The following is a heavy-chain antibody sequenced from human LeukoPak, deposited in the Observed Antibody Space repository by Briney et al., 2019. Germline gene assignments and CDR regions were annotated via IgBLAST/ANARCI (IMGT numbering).Heavy chain of an antibody. J-gene: IGHJ5*02. CDR1: GFTFCRFG. CDR2: ISGSGGST. Sequence: GFLRLSFAAPGFTFCRFGMSWVRPAPGKGLELVSAISGSGGSTYYADSVKGRFTISRDNSKNTLYLQMNSLRAEDTAVYYCAKDQFSSGLNWFDPWGQGTLVTVSS. CDR3: AKDQFSSGLNWFDP. D-gene: IGHD6-19*01. V-gene: IGHV3-23*01.